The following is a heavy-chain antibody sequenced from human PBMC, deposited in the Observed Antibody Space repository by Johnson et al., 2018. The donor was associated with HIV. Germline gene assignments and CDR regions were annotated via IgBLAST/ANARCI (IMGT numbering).Heavy chain of an antibody. J-gene: IGHJ3*02. V-gene: IGHV3-20*04. CDR2: IRWNSGST. Sequence: VQLVESGGGLVRPGRSLRLSCAASGFTFDYYAMHWVRQAPGKGLEWVSGIRWNSGSTGYADSVKGRFTISRANAKNSLYLQMNSLRAEDTALYYCARAHLRRSGAFDIWGQGTMVTVSS. D-gene: IGHD1-26*01. CDR1: GFTFDYYA. CDR3: ARAHLRRSGAFDI.